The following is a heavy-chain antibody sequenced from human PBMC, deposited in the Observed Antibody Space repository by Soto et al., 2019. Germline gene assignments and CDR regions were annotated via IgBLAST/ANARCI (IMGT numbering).Heavy chain of an antibody. Sequence: EVQLVESGGGLVKPGGSLRLSCAASGFSISSAWMNWVRQAPGKGLEWVGRIKTKTQGETTDYPAPVKGRFTISRDDSKNTLYLQMNSPKMEDTAVYYCTTGSVAGYWGQGTLVTVSS. V-gene: IGHV3-15*07. CDR1: GFSISSAW. CDR3: TTGSVAGY. CDR2: IKTKTQGETT. D-gene: IGHD3-3*01. J-gene: IGHJ4*02.